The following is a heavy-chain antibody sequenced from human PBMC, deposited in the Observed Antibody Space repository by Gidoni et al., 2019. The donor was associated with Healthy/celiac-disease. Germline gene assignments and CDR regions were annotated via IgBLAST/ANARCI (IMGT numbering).Heavy chain of an antibody. V-gene: IGHV4-59*01. Sequence: QVQLQESGPGLVKPSETLSLTCTVSGGSISSNYWSWIRQPPGKGLEWIGYIYYSRSTNYNSSLKSRVTISVDTSKNQFSLKLSSVTAADTAVYYCARGLRFLEWLYDYYFDYWGQGTLVTVSS. CDR1: GGSISSNY. CDR2: IYYSRST. J-gene: IGHJ4*02. D-gene: IGHD3-3*01. CDR3: ARGLRFLEWLYDYYFDY.